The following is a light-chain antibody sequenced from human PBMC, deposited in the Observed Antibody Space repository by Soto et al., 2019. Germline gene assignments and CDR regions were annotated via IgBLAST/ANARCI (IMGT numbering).Light chain of an antibody. Sequence: QSVLTQPPSASGSPGQSVTISCTGTSSDVGGYNYVSWYQQHPGKAPKLMIYGVNVRPSGVPDRFSGSKSGNTASLTVSGIQAEDEADYYCSSYAGSDILVFGGGTKLTVL. J-gene: IGLJ2*01. CDR2: GVN. V-gene: IGLV2-8*01. CDR3: SSYAGSDILV. CDR1: SSDVGGYNY.